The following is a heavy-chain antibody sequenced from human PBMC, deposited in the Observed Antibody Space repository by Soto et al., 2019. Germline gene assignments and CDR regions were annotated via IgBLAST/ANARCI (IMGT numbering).Heavy chain of an antibody. CDR3: VKVHSSGYYETYHIGWAFDL. CDR2: IGSSGGST. CDR1: GFTFSGYA. D-gene: IGHD3-22*01. V-gene: IGHV3-64D*06. Sequence: EVQLVESGGGLVQPGGSLRLSCSASGFTFSGYAMHWVRQAPGKGLEYISAIGSSGGSTYYADSVKGRFTISRDNSKSTVYLQMTSLRAEDTAVYYCVKVHSSGYYETYHIGWAFDLWGQGTMVNVSS. J-gene: IGHJ3*01.